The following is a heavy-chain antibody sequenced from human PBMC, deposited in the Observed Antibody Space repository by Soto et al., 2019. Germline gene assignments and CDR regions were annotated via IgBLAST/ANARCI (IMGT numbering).Heavy chain of an antibody. CDR1: GYTFTSYA. V-gene: IGHV1-3*01. CDR3: GYGGGLRRTTYYYYGVDV. CDR2: INAGNGNT. Sequence: ASVKVSCKASGYTFTSYAMHWVRQAPGQRLEWMGWINAGNGNTKYSQKFQGRVTITRDTSASTAYMELSSLRSEDTAVYYCGYGGGLRRTTYYYYGVDVWGQGTTVTVSS. D-gene: IGHD4-17*01. J-gene: IGHJ6*02.